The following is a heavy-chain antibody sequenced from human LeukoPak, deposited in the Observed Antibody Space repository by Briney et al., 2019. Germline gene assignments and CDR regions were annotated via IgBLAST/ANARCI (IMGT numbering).Heavy chain of an antibody. D-gene: IGHD3-22*01. Sequence: GGSLRLSCAASGFTFSSYGMHWVRQAPGKGLEWVAFIRYDGSNKYYADSVKGRFTISRDNSKNTLYLQMNSLRAEDTAIYYCAKDRPNYYDSSGHYYRRDGDYWGQGTLVTVSS. J-gene: IGHJ4*02. V-gene: IGHV3-30*02. CDR2: IRYDGSNK. CDR3: AKDRPNYYDSSGHYYRRDGDY. CDR1: GFTFSSYG.